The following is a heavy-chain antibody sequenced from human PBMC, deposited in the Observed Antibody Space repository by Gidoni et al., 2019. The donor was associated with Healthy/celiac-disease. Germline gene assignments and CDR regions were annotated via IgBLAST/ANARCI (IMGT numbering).Heavy chain of an antibody. Sequence: EVQLVESGGGLVQHGGSLRRSCAASGVTVSSNYMSWVRQAPGKGLEWVSVIYSGGSTYYADSVNARFTISRDNSTNTLYLHMNSLRAEDTAVYYCARDRRGSYYYYGMDVWGQGTTVTVSS. CDR3: ARDRRGSYYYYGMDV. J-gene: IGHJ6*02. D-gene: IGHD2-15*01. CDR2: IYSGGST. CDR1: GVTVSSNY. V-gene: IGHV3-66*02.